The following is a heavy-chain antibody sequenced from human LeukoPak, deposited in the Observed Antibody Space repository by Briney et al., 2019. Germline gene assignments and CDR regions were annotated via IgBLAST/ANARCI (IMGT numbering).Heavy chain of an antibody. J-gene: IGHJ4*02. CDR2: ISAYNGNT. D-gene: IGHD3-22*01. CDR3: ARDRGITMIVVGLFDY. CDR1: GYTFTNYG. V-gene: IGHV1-18*01. Sequence: ASVKVSCKASGYTFTNYGISWVRQAPGQGLEWMGWISAYNGNTNYAQKLQGRVTMTPDTSTSTAYMELRSLRSDDTAVYYCARDRGITMIVVGLFDYWGQGTLVTVSS.